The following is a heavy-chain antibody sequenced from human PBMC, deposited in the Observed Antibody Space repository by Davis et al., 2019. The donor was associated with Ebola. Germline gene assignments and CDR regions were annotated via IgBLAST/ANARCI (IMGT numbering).Heavy chain of an antibody. CDR3: ARVPAATDNYYYYGMDV. Sequence: SETLSLTCAVSGGSISSSNWWSWVRQPPGKGLEWIGEIYHSGSTNYNPSLKSRVTISVDTSKNQFSLKLSSVTAADTAVYYCARVPAATDNYYYYGMDVWGQGTTVTVSS. J-gene: IGHJ6*02. CDR1: GGSISSSNW. D-gene: IGHD2-2*01. CDR2: IYHSGST. V-gene: IGHV4-4*02.